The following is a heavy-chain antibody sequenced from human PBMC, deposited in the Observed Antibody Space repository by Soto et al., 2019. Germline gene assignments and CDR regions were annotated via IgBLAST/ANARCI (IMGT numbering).Heavy chain of an antibody. CDR2: IKDSGST. Sequence: PSETLSLTCTFSAGSISSSSSYWGWIRQPPGKGLEWIASIKDSGSTYYNPSLKSRVTISVDTSKNQFSLKLSSVTAADTAVYFCAKTGFWSGNRVADYWSQGTLVTVSS. V-gene: IGHV4-39*01. CDR3: AKTGFWSGNRVADY. CDR1: AGSISSSSSY. J-gene: IGHJ4*02. D-gene: IGHD3-3*01.